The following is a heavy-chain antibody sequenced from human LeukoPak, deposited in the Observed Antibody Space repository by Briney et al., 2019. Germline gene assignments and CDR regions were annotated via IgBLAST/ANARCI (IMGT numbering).Heavy chain of an antibody. V-gene: IGHV4-38-2*01. J-gene: IGHJ4*02. CDR1: GYSINSGNH. D-gene: IGHD1-26*01. CDR3: ASLGGYQNGNFDY. CDR2: IHYSGGT. Sequence: SETLSLTCAVSGYSINSGNHWGWIRQPPEKGLEWIGSIHYSGGTNYNPSLKSRVTISIDTSKNHFSLKLSSVTAADTAVYYCASLGGYQNGNFDYWGRGALVTVSS.